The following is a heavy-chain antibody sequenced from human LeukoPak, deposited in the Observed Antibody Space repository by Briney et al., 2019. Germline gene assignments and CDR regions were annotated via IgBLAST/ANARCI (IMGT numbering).Heavy chain of an antibody. CDR2: IIPIFGTS. J-gene: IGHJ5*02. CDR3: ARGKNYDFWSGYYSRVWFDP. CDR1: GGSIMNYA. D-gene: IGHD3-3*01. V-gene: IGHV1-69*06. Sequence: GASVKVSCKTSGGSIMNYAISWVRQAPGQGLEWMGVIIPIFGTSNYAQKFQGRVTITADKSTNTANMELSSLRSEDTAVYYCARGKNYDFWSGYYSRVWFDPWGQGTLVTVSS.